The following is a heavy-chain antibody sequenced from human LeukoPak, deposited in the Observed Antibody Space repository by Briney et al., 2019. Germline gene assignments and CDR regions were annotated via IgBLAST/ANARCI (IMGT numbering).Heavy chain of an antibody. V-gene: IGHV3-30*18. Sequence: GRSLRLSCAASGFTFSSYGMHWVRQAPGKGLEWVAVISYDGSNKYYADSVKGRFTISRDNSKNTLYLQMNSLRAEDTAVYYCAKDDRESGSYADWGQGTLVTVSS. CDR1: GFTFSSYG. J-gene: IGHJ4*02. CDR3: AKDDRESGSYAD. CDR2: ISYDGSNK. D-gene: IGHD1-26*01.